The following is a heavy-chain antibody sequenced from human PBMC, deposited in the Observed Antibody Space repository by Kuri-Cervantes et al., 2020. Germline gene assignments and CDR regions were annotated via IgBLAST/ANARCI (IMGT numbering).Heavy chain of an antibody. J-gene: IGHJ6*02. D-gene: IGHD1-1*01. V-gene: IGHV3-21*01. Sequence: GESLKISCAASGFTFSSYSMNWVRQAPGKGLEWVSSITSTSNYIYYADSVKGRFTISRDNSKNTLFLQMNSLRVEDTAVYYCAKDVSLGAGTTWYYYYGVDVWGQGTTVTVSS. CDR1: GFTFSSYS. CDR2: ITSTSNYI. CDR3: AKDVSLGAGTTWYYYYGVDV.